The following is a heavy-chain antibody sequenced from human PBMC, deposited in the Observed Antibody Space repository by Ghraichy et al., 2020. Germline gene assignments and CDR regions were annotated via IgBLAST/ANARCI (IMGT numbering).Heavy chain of an antibody. CDR2: IYWDDDK. Sequence: SGPTLVKPTQTLTLTCTFSGFSLSSSGVGVGWIRQPPGKALESLVIIYWDDDKSYNPSLKSRLTITKDTSKNQVVLTMTNMDPVDTATYFCAHRQEYNGGWDTVVFDYWGQGTLVTVSS. V-gene: IGHV2-5*02. J-gene: IGHJ4*02. D-gene: IGHD2-8*01. CDR3: AHRQEYNGGWDTVVFDY. CDR1: GFSLSSSGVG.